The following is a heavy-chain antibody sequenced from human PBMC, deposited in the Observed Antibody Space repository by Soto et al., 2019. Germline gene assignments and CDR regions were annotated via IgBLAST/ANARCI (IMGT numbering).Heavy chain of an antibody. J-gene: IGHJ4*02. CDR1: GFTFSSFA. CDR3: PKVSRYDDSSVDLY. V-gene: IGHV3-23*01. CDR2: ITSRDSST. Sequence: EVQLLESGGGLVQPGGSLRLSCAASGFTFSSFAMSWVRQAPGKGLEWVSAITSRDSSTYYADSVKGRFTISRDNSKNTLYLQMNSLRVEDTAVYYCPKVSRYDDSSVDLYWGQGTLVTVSS. D-gene: IGHD3-22*01.